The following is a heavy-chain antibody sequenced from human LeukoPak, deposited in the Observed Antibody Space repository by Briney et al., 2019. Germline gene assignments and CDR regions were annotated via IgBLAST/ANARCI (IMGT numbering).Heavy chain of an antibody. J-gene: IGHJ4*02. CDR3: ARDGSGSGSYPFDY. V-gene: IGHV3-7*01. CDR1: GFTFSSYS. D-gene: IGHD3-10*01. Sequence: GGSLRLSCAASGFTFSSYSMNWVRQAPGKGLEWVANIKQDGSEKYYVDSVKGRFTISRDNAKNSLYLQMNSLRAENTAVYYCARDGSGSGSYPFDYWGQGTLVTVSS. CDR2: IKQDGSEK.